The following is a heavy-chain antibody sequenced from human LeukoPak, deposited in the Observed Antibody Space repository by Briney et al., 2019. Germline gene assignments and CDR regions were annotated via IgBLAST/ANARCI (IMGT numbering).Heavy chain of an antibody. CDR2: ISSSDYI. D-gene: IGHD5/OR15-5a*01. CDR3: ARSRSVSNYKGMDV. Sequence: GGSLRLSCPASGFTFSDYSMSWVRQAPGKGLEWVSSISSSDYIYYADSVKGRFTISRDNARNSLYLQMNSLRAEDTAVYYCARSRSVSNYKGMDVWGQGTTVTVSS. V-gene: IGHV3-21*01. J-gene: IGHJ6*02. CDR1: GFTFSDYS.